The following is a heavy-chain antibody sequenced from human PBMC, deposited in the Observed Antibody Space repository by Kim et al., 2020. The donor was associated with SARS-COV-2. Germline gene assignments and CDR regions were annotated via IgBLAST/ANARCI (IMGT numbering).Heavy chain of an antibody. CDR1: GYTFTSYG. D-gene: IGHD3-22*01. CDR3: ARDWWDVVVITTYYYYGMDV. J-gene: IGHJ6*02. CDR2: ISAYNGNT. Sequence: ASVKVSCKASGYTFTSYGISWVRQAPGQGLEWMGWISAYNGNTNYAQKLQGRVTMTTDTSTSTAYMELRSLRSDDTAVYYCARDWWDVVVITTYYYYGMDVWGQGTTGTVSS. V-gene: IGHV1-18*01.